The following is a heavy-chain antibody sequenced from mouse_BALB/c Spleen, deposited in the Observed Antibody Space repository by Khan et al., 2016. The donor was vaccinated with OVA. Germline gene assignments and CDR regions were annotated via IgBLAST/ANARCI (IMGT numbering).Heavy chain of an antibody. D-gene: IGHD1-1*01. CDR3: SRLSYYYNSEGFAY. J-gene: IGHJ3*01. Sequence: EVELVESGGDLVKPGGSLKLSCAASGFTFSTYGMSWVRQTPEKRLEWVATISTGGTYTYYPDSVKGRFTISRDNAKTTLYLQLSSLKSEDTAVYYCSRLSYYYNSEGFAYWGQGTLVTVSA. CDR2: ISTGGTYT. V-gene: IGHV5-6*01. CDR1: GFTFSTYG.